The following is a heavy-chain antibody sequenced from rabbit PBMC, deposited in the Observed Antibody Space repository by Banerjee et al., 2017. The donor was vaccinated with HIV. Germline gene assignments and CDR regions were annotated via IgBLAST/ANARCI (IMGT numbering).Heavy chain of an antibody. V-gene: IGHV1S36*01. CDR3: ARGTFTYGFNL. D-gene: IGHD7-1*01. J-gene: IGHJ4*01. CDR2: INTGSGSA. CDR1: GFSFSSYW. Sequence: EESGGGLVQPEGSLTLTCTASGFSFSSYWMSWVRQAPGKGLEWIGYINTGSGSAYYASWVNGRFTISRTTTTVDLKMTSLTAADTATYFCARGTFTYGFNLWGPGTLVTVS.